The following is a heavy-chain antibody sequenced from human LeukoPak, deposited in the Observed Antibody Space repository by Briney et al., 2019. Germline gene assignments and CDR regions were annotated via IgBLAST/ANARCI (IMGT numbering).Heavy chain of an antibody. J-gene: IGHJ6*02. CDR3: AKVIVVVPAATALPYYYYGMDV. CDR1: GFTFSSYG. Sequence: GRSLRLSCAASGFTFSSYGMHWVRQAPGKGLEWVAVISYDGSNKYYADSVKGRFTISRDNSKNTLYLQMNSLRAEDTAVYYCAKVIVVVPAATALPYYYYGMDVWGQGTTVTVSS. V-gene: IGHV3-30*18. CDR2: ISYDGSNK. D-gene: IGHD2-2*01.